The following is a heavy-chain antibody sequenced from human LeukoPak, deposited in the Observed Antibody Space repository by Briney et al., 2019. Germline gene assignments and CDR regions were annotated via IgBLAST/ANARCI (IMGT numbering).Heavy chain of an antibody. J-gene: IGHJ4*02. V-gene: IGHV3-23*01. CDR3: AKGRKGLLLVRGADFDY. CDR1: GFTFNNYA. D-gene: IGHD3-10*01. Sequence: GGSLRLSCAASGFTFNNYAMSWVRQAPGKGLEWVSDINGGGGRTYYADSVKGRFTISRDNSKNTLYLQMNSLRAEDTAVYYCAKGRKGLLLVRGADFDYWGQGTLVTVSS. CDR2: INGGGGRT.